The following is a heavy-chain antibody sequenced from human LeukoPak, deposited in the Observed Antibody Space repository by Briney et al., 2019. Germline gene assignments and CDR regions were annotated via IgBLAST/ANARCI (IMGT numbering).Heavy chain of an antibody. D-gene: IGHD3-3*02. CDR3: ANTNIAFTAASF. J-gene: IGHJ4*02. CDR1: GGSITSRNW. Sequence: SETLSLTCAVSGGSITSRNWWSWVRQPPGKGLEWIGEIYHSGSTNYNPSLKSRVTISVDKSKNQFSLMLSSVTAADTAVYYCANTNIAFTAASFWGQGTLVIVSS. V-gene: IGHV4-4*02. CDR2: IYHSGST.